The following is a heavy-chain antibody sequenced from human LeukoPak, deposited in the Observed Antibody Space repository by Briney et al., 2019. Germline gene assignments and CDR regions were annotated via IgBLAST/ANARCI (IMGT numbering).Heavy chain of an antibody. J-gene: IGHJ4*02. CDR2: ISYDGSNK. D-gene: IGHD1-26*01. V-gene: IGHV3-30-3*01. Sequence: GRSLRLSCAASGFTFSSYAMHWVRQAPGKGLEWVAVISYDGSNKYYADSVKGRFTISRDNPKNTLYLQMNSLRAEDTAVYYCARGVGATNHFDYWGQGTLVTVSS. CDR3: ARGVGATNHFDY. CDR1: GFTFSSYA.